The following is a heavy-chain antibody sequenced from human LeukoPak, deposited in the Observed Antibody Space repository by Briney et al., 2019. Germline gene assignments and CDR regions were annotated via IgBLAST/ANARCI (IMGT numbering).Heavy chain of an antibody. V-gene: IGHV3-23*01. J-gene: IGHJ6*02. CDR3: AKVLDTAMGTLKEYYYGMDV. CDR2: ISGSGGST. D-gene: IGHD5-18*01. CDR1: TFTFSSNA. Sequence: GGSLSLSCAASTFTFSSNAMRWDSQAHRKGMEWVSAISGSGGSTDYAESVKGRFTISRDNSKNTLYLQMNSLRAEDTAVYYCAKVLDTAMGTLKEYYYGMDVWGQGTTVTVSS.